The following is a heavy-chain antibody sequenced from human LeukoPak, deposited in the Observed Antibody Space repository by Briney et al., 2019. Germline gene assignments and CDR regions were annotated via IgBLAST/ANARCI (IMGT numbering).Heavy chain of an antibody. D-gene: IGHD3-3*01. V-gene: IGHV1-18*01. CDR3: ASLAWAYERPDAFNI. CDR2: ISAYNGNT. J-gene: IGHJ3*02. CDR1: GYTFTSYG. Sequence: ASVKVSCKASGYTFTSYGISWVRQAPGQGLEWMGWISAYNGNTNYAQKLQGRVTMTTDTSTSTAYMELRSLRSDDTAVYYCASLAWAYERPDAFNIWGQGTMVTVSS.